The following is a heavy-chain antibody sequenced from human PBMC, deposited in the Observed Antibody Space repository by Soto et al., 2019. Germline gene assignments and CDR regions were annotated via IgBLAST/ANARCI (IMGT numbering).Heavy chain of an antibody. CDR3: ARKATVDS. CDR1: EFTFSNYW. V-gene: IGHV3-7*01. Sequence: EVQLVESGGGLVQPGGSLRLSCTASEFTFSNYWMTWVRQAPGKGLEWVANIKEDGSEKYYADSVKGRFTISRDNAKNSMYLQMNNRRAEYTAVYYCARKATVDSWGQGTLVTVSS. CDR2: IKEDGSEK. D-gene: IGHD4-4*01. J-gene: IGHJ4*02.